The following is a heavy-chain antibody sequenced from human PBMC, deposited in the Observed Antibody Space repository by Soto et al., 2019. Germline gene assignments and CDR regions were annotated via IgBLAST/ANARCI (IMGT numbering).Heavy chain of an antibody. Sequence: SETLSLTCTVSGGSISSGDYYWSWIRQPPGKGLEWIGYIYYSGSTYYNPSLKSRVTISVDTSKNQFSLKLSSVTAADTAVYYCASTPYSGSWNWFDPWGQGTLVTVSS. CDR1: GGSISSGDYY. CDR3: ASTPYSGSWNWFDP. CDR2: IYYSGST. D-gene: IGHD6-13*01. V-gene: IGHV4-30-4*01. J-gene: IGHJ5*02.